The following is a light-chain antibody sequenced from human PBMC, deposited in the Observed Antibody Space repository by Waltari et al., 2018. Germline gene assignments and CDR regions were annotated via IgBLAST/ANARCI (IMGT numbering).Light chain of an antibody. J-gene: IGKJ1*01. CDR1: QSVGTS. CDR3: HQRSSWPRT. CDR2: DVS. Sequence: EIVLTQSPGTLSLSPGERVTLSCRASQSVGTSVTWYQQKPGQAPRLLIYDVSSMATAIPDMFSGSGSGTDFTLTISSLEPEDFAVYYCHQRSSWPRTFGQGTKVELK. V-gene: IGKV3-11*01.